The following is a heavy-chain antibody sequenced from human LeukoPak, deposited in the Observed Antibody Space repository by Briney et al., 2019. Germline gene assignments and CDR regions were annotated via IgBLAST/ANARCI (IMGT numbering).Heavy chain of an antibody. V-gene: IGHV4-59*01. CDR3: ARVVAAAGTSWFDP. CDR1: GGSISSYY. J-gene: IGHJ5*02. Sequence: SETLSHTCTVSGGSISSYYWSWIRQPPGKGLEWIGYIYYSGSTNYNPSLKSRVTISVDTSKNQFSLKLSSVTAADTAVYYCARVVAAAGTSWFDPWGQGTLVTVSS. CDR2: IYYSGST. D-gene: IGHD6-13*01.